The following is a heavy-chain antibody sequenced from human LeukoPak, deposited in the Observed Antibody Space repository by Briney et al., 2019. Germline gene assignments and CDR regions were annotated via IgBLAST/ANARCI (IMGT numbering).Heavy chain of an antibody. V-gene: IGHV1-18*01. J-gene: IGHJ4*02. CDR1: GYTFTSYG. Sequence: ASVKVSCKASGYTFTSYGISWVRQAPGQGLEWMGWISAYSGNTNYAQKLQGRVTMTTDTSTSTAYMELRSLRSDDTAVYYCARDLDQYNGRFGGFGHDFWGQGTLVTVSS. CDR2: ISAYSGNT. D-gene: IGHD3-10*01. CDR3: ARDLDQYNGRFGGFGHDF.